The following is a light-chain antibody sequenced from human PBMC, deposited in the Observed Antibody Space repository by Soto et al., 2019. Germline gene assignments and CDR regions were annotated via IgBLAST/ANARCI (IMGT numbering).Light chain of an antibody. Sequence: SQMTQSPSTLSASLGHRVTITCLASQSISSWLAWYQQKPGKAPKLLIYDASSLESGVPSRFSGSGSGTEFTLTISILQPDDFATYYSQQYNIYSWTFRQGTKVDIK. CDR3: QQYNIYSWT. J-gene: IGKJ1*01. CDR1: QSISSW. V-gene: IGKV1-5*01. CDR2: DAS.